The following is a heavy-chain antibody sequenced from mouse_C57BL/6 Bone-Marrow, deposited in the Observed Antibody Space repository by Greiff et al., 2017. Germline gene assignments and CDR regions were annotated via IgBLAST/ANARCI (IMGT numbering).Heavy chain of an antibody. CDR1: GYTFTSYG. CDR2: IYPRSGNT. D-gene: IGHD1-1*01. CDR3: ARDYYGSSYGDYYAMDY. V-gene: IGHV1-81*01. J-gene: IGHJ4*01. Sequence: VQLQQSGAELARPGASVKLSCKASGYTFTSYGISWVKQRTGQGLEWIGEIYPRSGNTYYNEKFKGKATLTADKSSSTAYMELRSLTSEDSAVXFCARDYYGSSYGDYYAMDYWGQGTSVTVSS.